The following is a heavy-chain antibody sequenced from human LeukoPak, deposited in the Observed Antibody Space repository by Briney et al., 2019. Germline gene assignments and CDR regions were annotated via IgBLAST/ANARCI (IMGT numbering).Heavy chain of an antibody. D-gene: IGHD2-15*01. CDR3: ARAGSCRGASCYSFDY. CDR2: IYYSGST. V-gene: IGHV4-59*01. Sequence: SETLSLTCTVSGGXISDFYCTWIRQPPGKGLEWIGFIYYSGSTNYNPSLRSRVTMSLDTSKNQFSLKLSSVTAADTAMYYCARAGSCRGASCYSFDYWGRGTLVAVSS. J-gene: IGHJ4*02. CDR1: GGXISDFY.